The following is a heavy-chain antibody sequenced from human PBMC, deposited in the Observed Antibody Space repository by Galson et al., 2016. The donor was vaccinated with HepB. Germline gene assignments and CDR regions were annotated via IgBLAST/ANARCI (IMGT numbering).Heavy chain of an antibody. Sequence: ETLSLTCTVSGGSIGTYYWSWIRQPPGKGLAWIGYIHSSGSTNYNPSLKSRVTISIDSSKNHLYLRLMSVTSADMAVDHCARASGFSYGRKVEYGMDVWGQGTTVTVSS. D-gene: IGHD5-18*01. CDR1: GGSIGTYY. V-gene: IGHV4-59*01. CDR2: IHSSGST. CDR3: ARASGFSYGRKVEYGMDV. J-gene: IGHJ6*02.